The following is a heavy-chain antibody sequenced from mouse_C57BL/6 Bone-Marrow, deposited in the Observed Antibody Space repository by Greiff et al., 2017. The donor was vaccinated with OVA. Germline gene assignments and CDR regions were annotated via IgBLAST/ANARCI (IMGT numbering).Heavy chain of an antibody. CDR2: IDPSDSYT. D-gene: IGHD2-4*01. CDR3: GKRWGGDYDEY. Sequence: QVQLKESGAELVKPGASVKLSCKASGYTFTSYWMQWVKQRPGQGLEWIGEIDPSDSYTNYNQKFKGKATLTVDTSSSTAYMQLRSLTSEDSADYYCGKRWGGDYDEYWGQGTTLTVSS. V-gene: IGHV1-50*01. CDR1: GYTFTSYW. J-gene: IGHJ2*01.